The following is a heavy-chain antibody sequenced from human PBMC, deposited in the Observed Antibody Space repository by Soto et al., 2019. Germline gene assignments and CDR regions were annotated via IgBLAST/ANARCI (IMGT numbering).Heavy chain of an antibody. Sequence: QVQLQESGPGLVKPSETLSLTCTVSGGSISSYYWSWIRQPPGKGLEWIGYINYSGSTNYNPSLKSRVTISVDTSKNQFSLKLSSVTAADTAVYYCARDHSSSWPVLSVNWFDPWGQGTLVTVSS. CDR1: GGSISSYY. V-gene: IGHV4-59*01. J-gene: IGHJ5*02. CDR3: ARDHSSSWPVLSVNWFDP. CDR2: INYSGST. D-gene: IGHD6-13*01.